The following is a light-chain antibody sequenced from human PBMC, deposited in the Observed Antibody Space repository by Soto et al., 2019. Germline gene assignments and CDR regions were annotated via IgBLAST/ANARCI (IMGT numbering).Light chain of an antibody. CDR1: QGISSY. J-gene: IGKJ5*01. CDR2: AAS. CDR3: QQSYSTSIN. Sequence: DIQITQSPASLSAYVVDRVTITFLASQGISSYLNWYQQKPGKAPKLLIYAASSLQSGVPSRFSGSGSGTDFTLTISSLQPEDFATYYCQQSYSTSINFGQGTRLEIK. V-gene: IGKV1-39*01.